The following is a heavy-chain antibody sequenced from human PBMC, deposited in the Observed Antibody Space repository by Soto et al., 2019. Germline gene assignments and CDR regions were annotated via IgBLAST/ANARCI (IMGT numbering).Heavy chain of an antibody. Sequence: GGSLRLSCAASGFTFSSYAMRWVRQAPGKGLEWVSAISGSGGTTYYADSVTGRFTISRDNSKNTLYLQMNSLRAEETAVYYCAKDGFHNWKDGGGATESYCCGMDVWGQGSTVTVSS. V-gene: IGHV3-23*01. CDR2: ISGSGGTT. J-gene: IGHJ6*02. D-gene: IGHD1-20*01. CDR1: GFTFSSYA. CDR3: AKDGFHNWKDGGGATESYCCGMDV.